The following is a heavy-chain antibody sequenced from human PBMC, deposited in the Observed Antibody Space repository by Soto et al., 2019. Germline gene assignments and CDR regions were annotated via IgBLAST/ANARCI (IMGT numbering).Heavy chain of an antibody. CDR3: ARKRYSGYDYYYYYYMDV. D-gene: IGHD5-12*01. Sequence: ASVKVSCKASGYTFTSYGISWVRQAPGQGLEWMGWISAYNGNTNYAQKHQGRVTMTTDTSTSTAYMELRSLRSDDTAVYYCARKRYSGYDYYYYYYMDVWGKGTTVTVSS. V-gene: IGHV1-18*01. CDR1: GYTFTSYG. J-gene: IGHJ6*03. CDR2: ISAYNGNT.